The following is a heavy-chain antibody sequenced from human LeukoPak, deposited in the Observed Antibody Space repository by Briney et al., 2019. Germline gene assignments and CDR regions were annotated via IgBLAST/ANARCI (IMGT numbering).Heavy chain of an antibody. CDR3: ARESGYGYCSGGSCQALDY. CDR1: GFTFSSYS. V-gene: IGHV3-21*01. D-gene: IGHD2-15*01. J-gene: IGHJ4*02. Sequence: PGGSLRLSCAASGFTFSSYSMNWVRQAPGKGLEWVSSISSSSSYIYYADSVKGRFTISRDNAKNSLYLKMNSLRAEDTAVYYCARESGYGYCSGGSCQALDYWGQGTLVTVSS. CDR2: ISSSSSYI.